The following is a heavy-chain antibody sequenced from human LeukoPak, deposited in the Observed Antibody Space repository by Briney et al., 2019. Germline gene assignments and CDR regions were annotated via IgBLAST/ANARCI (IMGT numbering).Heavy chain of an antibody. CDR2: IGTAGDT. D-gene: IGHD3-3*01. CDR3: ARARLTYDFWSGYFDY. V-gene: IGHV3-13*01. J-gene: IGHJ4*02. Sequence: GGSLRLSCAASAFSFSVSPMHWVRQASGKGLEWVSTIGTAGDTYYPGSVKGRFTISRENAKNSLYLQMNSLRAGDTAVYYCARARLTYDFWSGYFDYWGQGTLVTVSS. CDR1: AFSFSVSP.